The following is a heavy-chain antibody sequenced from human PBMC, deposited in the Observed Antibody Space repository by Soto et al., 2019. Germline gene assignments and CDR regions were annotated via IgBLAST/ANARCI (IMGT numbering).Heavy chain of an antibody. CDR3: TRSYGYSFGGSLDN. CDR2: IITAFGTT. D-gene: IGHD5-18*01. CDR1: GDTFNSYV. J-gene: IGHJ4*02. V-gene: IGHV1-69*01. Sequence: QVQLVQSGPEVKKPGSSVKVSCKASGDTFNSYVITWVRQAPGQGLEWLGGIITAFGTTSYAQNFQDRLTITADEAATTDPMELSSLTSDVTAMDNCTRSYGYSFGGSLDNWGQGTLVTVSS.